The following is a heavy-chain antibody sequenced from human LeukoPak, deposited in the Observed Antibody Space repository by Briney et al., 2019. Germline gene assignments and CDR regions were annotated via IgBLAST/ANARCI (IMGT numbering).Heavy chain of an antibody. CDR3: ARGRRDGSYYFDY. CDR1: GFTFSSYA. V-gene: IGHV4-59*01. J-gene: IGHJ4*02. Sequence: GSLRLSCAASGFTFSSYAMSWVRQPPGKGLEWIGYVYHTGSTNYNPSLKSQFTISIETSRNQFSLSLTSVTAADTAMYYCARGRRDGSYYFDYWGQGTSVTVSS. CDR2: VYHTGST.